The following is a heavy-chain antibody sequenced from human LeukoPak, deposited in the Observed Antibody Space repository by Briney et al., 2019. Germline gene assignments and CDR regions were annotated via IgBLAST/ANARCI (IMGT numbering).Heavy chain of an antibody. D-gene: IGHD3-10*01. V-gene: IGHV1-46*01. CDR3: ARYYGSGSYYTPFFDY. J-gene: IGHJ4*02. CDR2: INPSGGST. Sequence: ASVKVSCKASGYTFTSYYMHWVRQAPGQGLEWMGIINPSGGSTSYAQKFQGRVTMTRDTSTSTVYMELSSLRSEDTAVYYCARYYGSGSYYTPFFDYWGQGTLVTVSS. CDR1: GYTFTSYY.